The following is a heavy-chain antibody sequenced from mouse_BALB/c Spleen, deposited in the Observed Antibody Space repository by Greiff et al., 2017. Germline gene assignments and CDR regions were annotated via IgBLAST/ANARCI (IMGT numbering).Heavy chain of an antibody. CDR3: ATHYGNSAWFAY. V-gene: IGHV1-69*02. J-gene: IGHJ3*01. Sequence: QVQLQQPGAELVKPGASVKLSCKASGYTFTSYWMHWVKQRPGQGLEWIGEIDPSYSYTNYNQKFKGKATLTVDKSSSTAYMQLSSLTSEDSAVYYCATHYGNSAWFAYWGQGTLVTVSA. D-gene: IGHD2-1*01. CDR1: GYTFTSYW. CDR2: IDPSYSYT.